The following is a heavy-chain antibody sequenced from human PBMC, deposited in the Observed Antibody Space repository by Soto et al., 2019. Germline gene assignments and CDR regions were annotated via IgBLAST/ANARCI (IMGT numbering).Heavy chain of an antibody. CDR2: IYWDDDK. D-gene: IGHD3-22*01. CDR3: ANRRNYYDSSGYPGGAQYNWFDP. CDR1: GFSLSTSGVG. J-gene: IGHJ5*02. V-gene: IGHV2-5*02. Sequence: QITLKESGPTLVKPTQTLTLTCTFSGFSLSTSGVGVGWIRQPPGKALEWLALIYWDDDKRYSPSLKSRLTITKDTSKNQVVLTMTNMDPVDTATYYCANRRNYYDSSGYPGGAQYNWFDPWGQGTLVTVSS.